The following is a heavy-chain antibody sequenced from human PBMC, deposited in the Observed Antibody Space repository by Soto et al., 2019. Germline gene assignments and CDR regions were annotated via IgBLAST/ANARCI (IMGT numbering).Heavy chain of an antibody. Sequence: EVQLLESGGGLVQPGGSLRLSCAASGFTFSSYAMSWVRQAPGKGLEWVSAISGSGGSTYYADSVKGRFTITRDNSKNTLYLQMNSMRAEDTAVYYCASNFRGWYYDILTGYLGNYYYYYGMDVWGQGTTVTVSS. V-gene: IGHV3-23*01. J-gene: IGHJ6*02. CDR2: ISGSGGST. D-gene: IGHD3-9*01. CDR3: ASNFRGWYYDILTGYLGNYYYYYGMDV. CDR1: GFTFSSYA.